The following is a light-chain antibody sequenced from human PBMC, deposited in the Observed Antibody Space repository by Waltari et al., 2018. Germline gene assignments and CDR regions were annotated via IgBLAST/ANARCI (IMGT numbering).Light chain of an antibody. J-gene: IGLJ2*01. V-gene: IGLV2-8*01. CDR3: SSYAGTKKLL. CDR2: EVN. CDR1: SSDIGTYKF. Sequence: QSALTQPPSASGSPGQSVAISCSGSSSDIGTYKFVSWYQQHPGKSPKLIIYEVNQPPSGVPDRFSGSKSGNTASLTVSGLLPEDEADYYCSSYAGTKKLLFGGVTKLTVL.